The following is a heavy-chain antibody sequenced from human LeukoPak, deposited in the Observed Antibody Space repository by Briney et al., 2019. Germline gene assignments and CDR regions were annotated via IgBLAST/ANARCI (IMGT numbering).Heavy chain of an antibody. CDR3: ARGEQQQTPTGRFDP. V-gene: IGHV1-69*05. D-gene: IGHD6-13*01. Sequence: GASVKVSCKASGGTFSSYAISWVRQAPGQGLEWMGGIIPIFGTANYAQKFQGRVTITTDESTSTAYMELSSLRSEDTAVYYCARGEQQQTPTGRFDPWGQGTLVTVSS. CDR1: GGTFSSYA. J-gene: IGHJ5*02. CDR2: IIPIFGTA.